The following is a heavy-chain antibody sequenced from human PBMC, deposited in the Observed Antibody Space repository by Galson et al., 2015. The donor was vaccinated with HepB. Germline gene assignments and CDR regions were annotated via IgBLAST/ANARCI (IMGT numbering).Heavy chain of an antibody. D-gene: IGHD3-9*01. CDR3: ARVTPAAYDILTGYLASYWYFDL. CDR2: IYPGDSDT. V-gene: IGHV5-51*01. CDR1: GYSFTSYW. Sequence: QSGAEVKKPGESLKISCKGSGYSFTSYWIGWVRQMPGKGLEWMGIIYPGDSDTRYSPSFQGQVTISADKSISTAYLQWSSLKASDTAMYYCARVTPAAYDILTGYLASYWYFDLWGRGTLVTVSS. J-gene: IGHJ2*01.